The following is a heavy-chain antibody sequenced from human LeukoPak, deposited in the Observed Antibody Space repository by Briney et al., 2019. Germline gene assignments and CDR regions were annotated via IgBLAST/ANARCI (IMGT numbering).Heavy chain of an antibody. CDR1: GGSISSGGYY. Sequence: SETLSLTCTVSGGSISSGGYYWIWIRQHPGQGLEWIGYIYYSGSTYYNPSLKSRVTISVDTSKNQFSLKLSSVTAADTAVYYCAREIKRAFDIWGQGTMVTVSS. CDR2: IYYSGST. CDR3: AREIKRAFDI. V-gene: IGHV4-31*03. J-gene: IGHJ3*02.